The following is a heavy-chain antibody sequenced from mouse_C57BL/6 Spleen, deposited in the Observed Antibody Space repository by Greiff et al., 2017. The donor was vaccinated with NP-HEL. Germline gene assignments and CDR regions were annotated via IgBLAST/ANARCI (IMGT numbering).Heavy chain of an antibody. CDR3: ARKYYYAMDY. V-gene: IGHV5-15*01. Sequence: EVQLVESGGGLVQPGGSLKLSCAASGFTFSDYGMAWVRQAPRKGPEWVAFISNLAYSIYYADTVTGRFTISRENAKNTLYLEMSILRSEDTAMYYCARKYYYAMDYWGQGTSVTVSS. J-gene: IGHJ4*01. CDR2: ISNLAYSI. CDR1: GFTFSDYG.